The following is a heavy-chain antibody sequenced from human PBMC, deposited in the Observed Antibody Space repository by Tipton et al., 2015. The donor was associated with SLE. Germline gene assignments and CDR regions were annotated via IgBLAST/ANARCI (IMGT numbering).Heavy chain of an antibody. CDR2: IPGSGDRT. V-gene: IGHV3-23*01. Sequence: SLRLSCAASGFTFSNYAMSWVRQAPGKGVEWVSAIPGSGDRTYYIDSVKGRFTISRDNSKNSLYLQMNGLRAEDTAVYYCARSPVDYWNGYSAWGQGTLVAVSS. CDR3: ARSPVDYWNGYSA. D-gene: IGHD3-3*01. J-gene: IGHJ4*02. CDR1: GFTFSNYA.